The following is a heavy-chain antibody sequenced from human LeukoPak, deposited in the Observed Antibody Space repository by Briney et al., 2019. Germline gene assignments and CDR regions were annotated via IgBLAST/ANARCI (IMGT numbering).Heavy chain of an antibody. CDR2: INTKSGGT. V-gene: IGHV1-2*02. D-gene: IGHD1-1*01. J-gene: IGHJ4*02. Sequence: ASVKVSCKASGYTFTGNYMHWVRQAPGQGLEWLGWINTKSGGTKNAREFQGRVTMTRDTSISTAYMELSRLTSDDTAVYYCARATNWTDAGIDYWGQGSLVTVSS. CDR3: ARATNWTDAGIDY. CDR1: GYTFTGNY.